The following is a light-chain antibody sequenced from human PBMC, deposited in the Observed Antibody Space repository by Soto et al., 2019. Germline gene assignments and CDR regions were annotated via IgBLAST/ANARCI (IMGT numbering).Light chain of an antibody. Sequence: DIQMTQSPSSVSASVGDRVTITCRASQGISSWLAWCQQKPVKAPNRLIYDASTLKTGVPSRFSSSGSRSEFNFTITGLQPDDFVYYCCQQNNTFATFGQGTRLEI. J-gene: IGKJ5*01. CDR1: QGISSW. CDR3: QQNNTFAT. CDR2: DAS. V-gene: IGKV1-12*01.